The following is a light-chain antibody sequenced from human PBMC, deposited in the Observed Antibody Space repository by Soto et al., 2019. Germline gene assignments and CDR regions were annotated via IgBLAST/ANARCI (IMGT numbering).Light chain of an antibody. V-gene: IGKV3-20*01. J-gene: IGKJ5*01. CDR1: QSLSSN. CDR2: GIS. Sequence: EIVMTPSLVPLSVSPGARATLSCRASQSLSSNLAWYQQKPGQPPRLLIYGISSRANGIPDRFSGSGSGTDFTLTISRLEPEDYAVYYCQQYDVSPPITFGQGTRLEIK. CDR3: QQYDVSPPIT.